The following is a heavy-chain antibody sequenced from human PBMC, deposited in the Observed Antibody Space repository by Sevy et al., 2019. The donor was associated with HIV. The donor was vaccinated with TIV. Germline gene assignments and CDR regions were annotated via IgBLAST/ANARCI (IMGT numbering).Heavy chain of an antibody. D-gene: IGHD6-13*01. CDR3: ARSISWYASFDY. Sequence: ASVKVSCKASGYTFTSYGITWVRQAPGQGLEWMGWISTYNTNYAEKLQGRVTMTTDTSTSTVYMELRSLRSEDTAVYYCARSISWYASFDYWGQGTLVTVSS. CDR2: ISTYNT. J-gene: IGHJ4*02. V-gene: IGHV1-18*01. CDR1: GYTFTSYG.